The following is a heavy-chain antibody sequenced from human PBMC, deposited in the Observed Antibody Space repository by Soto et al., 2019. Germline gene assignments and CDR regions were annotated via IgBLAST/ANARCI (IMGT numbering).Heavy chain of an antibody. D-gene: IGHD3-22*01. V-gene: IGHV3-48*03. Sequence: LILTSVESGFPWISNKMNWVRQGPGRGLEWHSYISSNGSTPYYAHSVKGRFTISRENPQNPLYLQMNRLRAEDTAVYYCARSYYDSSGYYIHALDNWGQGT. CDR2: ISSNGSTP. CDR3: ARSYYDSSGYYIHALDN. CDR1: GFPWISNK. J-gene: IGHJ3*02.